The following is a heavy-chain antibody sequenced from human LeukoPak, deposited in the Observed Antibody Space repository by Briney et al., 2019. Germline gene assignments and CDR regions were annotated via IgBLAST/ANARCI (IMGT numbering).Heavy chain of an antibody. D-gene: IGHD6-13*01. CDR2: IYYSRST. CDR3: ARDSGYSSSWGAFDI. Sequence: SETLSLTCTVSGSSISNYYWSWIRQPPGKGLEWIGYIYYSRSTNYNPSLKSRVTISVDTSKNQFSLKLSSVTAADTAVYYCARDSGYSSSWGAFDIWGQGTLVTVSS. CDR1: GSSISNYY. V-gene: IGHV4-59*01. J-gene: IGHJ4*02.